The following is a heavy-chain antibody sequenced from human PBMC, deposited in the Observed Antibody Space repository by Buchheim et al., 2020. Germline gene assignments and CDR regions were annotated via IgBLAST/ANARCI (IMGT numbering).Heavy chain of an antibody. Sequence: QLQLQESGPGLVKPSETLSLTCTVSGGSITSTSHYWGWIRQPPGKGLEWIGSLYYTGSNYYSPSLKSRVTVSVDTSKNQFSLKLSSVTAADTAVYYCARQGPTPKDFDYWGQGTL. J-gene: IGHJ4*02. CDR2: LYYTGSN. CDR1: GGSITSTSHY. CDR3: ARQGPTPKDFDY. V-gene: IGHV4-39*01.